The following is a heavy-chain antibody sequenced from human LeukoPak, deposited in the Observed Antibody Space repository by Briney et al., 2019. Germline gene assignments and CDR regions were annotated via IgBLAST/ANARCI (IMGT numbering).Heavy chain of an antibody. CDR2: IKSKPDGGTT. CDR1: GFTFSSHW. J-gene: IGHJ4*02. D-gene: IGHD2/OR15-2a*01. CDR3: TSLGATGFYAFDY. V-gene: IGHV3-15*01. Sequence: GGSLRLSCAAPGFTFSSHWMSWVRQAPGKGLEWVGHIKSKPDGGTTECAAPVKGRFTISRDDSKNTLYLQMNSLRTEDTAVYYCTSLGATGFYAFDYWGQGALVTVSS.